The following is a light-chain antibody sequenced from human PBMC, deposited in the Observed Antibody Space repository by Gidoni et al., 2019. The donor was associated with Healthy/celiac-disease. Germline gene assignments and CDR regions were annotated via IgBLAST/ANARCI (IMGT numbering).Light chain of an antibody. CDR3: QQYNNWPRT. CDR2: GAS. CDR1: QSVSSN. J-gene: IGKJ1*01. V-gene: IGKV3-15*01. Sequence: EIVMTQSPATLSVSPGERATLSCRASQSVSSNLASYQPKPGQAPRLLIYGASTRATGIPARFSGSGSGTEFTLTISSLQSEDFAVYYCQQYNNWPRTFXXXTKVEIK.